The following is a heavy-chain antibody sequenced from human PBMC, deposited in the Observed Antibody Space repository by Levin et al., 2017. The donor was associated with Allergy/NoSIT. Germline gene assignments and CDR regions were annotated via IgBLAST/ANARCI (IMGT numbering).Heavy chain of an antibody. CDR3: ARDRVVASSGTYYYYGMAV. CDR1: GGSISSSNW. J-gene: IGHJ6*02. D-gene: IGHD2-15*01. CDR2: IYYSGST. V-gene: IGHV4-4*02. Sequence: SCAVSGGSISSSNWWSWVRQPPGKGLEWIGYIYYSGSTNYNPSLKSRVTISVDTSKNQFSLTLNSVTAADTAVYYCARDRVVASSGTYYYYGMAVWGQGTTVTVSS.